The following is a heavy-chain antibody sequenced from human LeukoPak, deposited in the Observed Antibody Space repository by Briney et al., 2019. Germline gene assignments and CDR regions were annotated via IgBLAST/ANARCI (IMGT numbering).Heavy chain of an antibody. CDR3: AKEAGQWLVLETLYFDY. J-gene: IGHJ4*02. CDR1: GFTFSSYG. D-gene: IGHD6-19*01. Sequence: PGGSLRLSCAASGFTFSSYGMHWVRQAPGKGLEWVAVISYDGSNKYYADSVKGRFTISRDNSKNTLYLQMNSLRAEDTAVYYCAKEAGQWLVLETLYFDYWGQGTLVTVSS. CDR2: ISYDGSNK. V-gene: IGHV3-30*18.